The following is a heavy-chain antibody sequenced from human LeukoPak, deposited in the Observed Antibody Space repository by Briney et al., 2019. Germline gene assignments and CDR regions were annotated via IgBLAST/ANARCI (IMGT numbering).Heavy chain of an antibody. Sequence: ASVKVSCKASRYTFTGYYIHWVRQAPGQGLEWMGWINPNSGATNSAQKFQGRVTMTRDTSISTAYMELSRLRSDDTAVYYCARLKMATTHYYYYYMDVWGKGTTVTISS. CDR1: RYTFTGYY. CDR2: INPNSGAT. D-gene: IGHD5-24*01. CDR3: ARLKMATTHYYYYYMDV. J-gene: IGHJ6*03. V-gene: IGHV1-2*02.